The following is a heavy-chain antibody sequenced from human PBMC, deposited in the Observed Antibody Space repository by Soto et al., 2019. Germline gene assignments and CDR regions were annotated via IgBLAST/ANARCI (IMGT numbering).Heavy chain of an antibody. CDR1: GFTFSSYS. CDR2: ISSSSSYI. Sequence: GGSLRLSCAASGFTFSSYSMNWVRQAPGKGLEWVSSISSSSSYIYYADSVKGRFTISRDNAKNSLYLQMNSLRAEDTAVYYCARPPAPYSSGWYENWFDPWGQGTLVTVSS. V-gene: IGHV3-21*01. CDR3: ARPPAPYSSGWYENWFDP. D-gene: IGHD6-19*01. J-gene: IGHJ5*02.